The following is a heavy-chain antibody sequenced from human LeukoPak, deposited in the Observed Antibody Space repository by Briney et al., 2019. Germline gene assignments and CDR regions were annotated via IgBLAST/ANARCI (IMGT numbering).Heavy chain of an antibody. CDR1: GGSISSSSYY. V-gene: IGHV4-39*01. Sequence: SETLSLTCTVSGGSISSSSYYWGWIRQPPGKGPEWIGSIYYSGSTYYNPSLKSRVTISVDTSKNQFSLKLSSVTAADTAVYYCARREAGTSHFDYWGQGTLVTVSS. CDR3: ARREAGTSHFDY. D-gene: IGHD1-7*01. CDR2: IYYSGST. J-gene: IGHJ4*02.